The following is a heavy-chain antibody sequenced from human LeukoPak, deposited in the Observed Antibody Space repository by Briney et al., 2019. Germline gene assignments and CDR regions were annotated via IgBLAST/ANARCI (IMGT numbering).Heavy chain of an antibody. CDR3: AKDSDTNSDGYNSFDY. CDR2: IWYDGSNK. J-gene: IGHJ4*02. CDR1: GFTFSSYG. Sequence: GGCLRLSCAASGFTFSSYGMHWVRQAPGKGLEWVAVIWYDGSNKYYADSVKGRFTISRDNSKNTLYLQMNSLRAEDTAVYYCAKDSDTNSDGYNSFDYWGQGTLVTVSS. D-gene: IGHD5-24*01. V-gene: IGHV3-33*06.